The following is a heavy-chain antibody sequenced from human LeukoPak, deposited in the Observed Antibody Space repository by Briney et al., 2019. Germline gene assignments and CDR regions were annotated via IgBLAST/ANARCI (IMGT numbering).Heavy chain of an antibody. CDR2: IYYSGST. Sequence: PSETLSLTCTVSGGSISSYYWSWIRQPPGKGLEWIGYIYYSGSTNYNPSLKSRVTISVDTSKNQFSLKLSSVTAADTAVYCCARSTYYYYGMDVWGQGTTVTVSS. CDR3: ARSTYYYYGMDV. J-gene: IGHJ6*02. V-gene: IGHV4-59*01. CDR1: GGSISSYY.